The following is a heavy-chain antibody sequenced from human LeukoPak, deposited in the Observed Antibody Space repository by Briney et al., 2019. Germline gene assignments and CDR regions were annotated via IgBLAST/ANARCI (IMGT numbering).Heavy chain of an antibody. V-gene: IGHV3-30*03. CDR2: ISYDGSNK. D-gene: IGHD6-13*01. CDR3: ATIAAAGTDVY. J-gene: IGHJ4*02. CDR1: GFTFRSYG. Sequence: GRSLRLFCAACGFTFRSYGMHGVRRAPGKGGEGVAVISYDGSNKDYADSVTGRFTTSRDNSKNTLYLQMNSLRAEDTAVYYCATIAAAGTDVYWGQGNLVTVSS.